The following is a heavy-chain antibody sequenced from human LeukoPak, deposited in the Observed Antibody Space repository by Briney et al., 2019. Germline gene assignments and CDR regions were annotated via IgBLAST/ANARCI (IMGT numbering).Heavy chain of an antibody. V-gene: IGHV1-24*01. CDR1: GYTLTELS. Sequence: ASVKVSCKVSGYTLTELSIHCVRQAPGKGLEWMGGFDPEDGETIYAQKFKGRVTMTEDTSKDTGYMEMSSLRSEDTAVYYCATEGTGSSSWYDYWGQGTLVTASS. D-gene: IGHD6-6*01. J-gene: IGHJ4*02. CDR2: FDPEDGET. CDR3: ATEGTGSSSWYDY.